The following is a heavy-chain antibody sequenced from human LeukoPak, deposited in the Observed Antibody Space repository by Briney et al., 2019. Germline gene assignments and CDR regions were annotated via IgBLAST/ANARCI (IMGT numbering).Heavy chain of an antibody. D-gene: IGHD2-21*02. CDR1: GFTFSSYA. Sequence: GGSLRLCCAASGFTFSSYAMSWVRQAPGKGLEWVSAISGSGGSTYYADSVKGRFTISRDNSKNTLYLQMNSLRAEDTAVYYCAKDIEAPYCGGDCYQFDYWGQGTLVTVSS. J-gene: IGHJ4*02. CDR2: ISGSGGST. V-gene: IGHV3-23*01. CDR3: AKDIEAPYCGGDCYQFDY.